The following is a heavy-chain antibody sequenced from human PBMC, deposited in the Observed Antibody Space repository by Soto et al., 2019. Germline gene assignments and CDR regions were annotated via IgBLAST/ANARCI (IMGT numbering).Heavy chain of an antibody. CDR2: ITWNSDRI. V-gene: IGHV3-9*01. J-gene: IGHJ4*02. Sequence: VQLVESGGGLVLPGRSLRLSCAGTGFSFDDYAMHWVRQAPGKAPEWVSGITWNSDRIVYADSVQGRFTISRDNAKNSLYLQMNSLRADDTAFYYCARDRRGSGWHEFDSWGQGTLVTVSS. CDR3: ARDRRGSGWHEFDS. D-gene: IGHD6-19*01. CDR1: GFSFDDYA.